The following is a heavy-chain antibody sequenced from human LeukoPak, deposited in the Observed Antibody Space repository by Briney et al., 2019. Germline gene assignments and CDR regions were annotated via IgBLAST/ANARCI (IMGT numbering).Heavy chain of an antibody. V-gene: IGHV4-34*01. D-gene: IGHD3-9*01. CDR1: GGSFSGYY. J-gene: IGHJ4*02. CDR2: IYYSGST. Sequence: RPSETLSLTCAVYGGSFSGYYWSWIRQPPGKGLEWIGSIYYSGSTYYNPSLKSRVTISVDTSKNQFSLELSSVTAADTAVYYCARDLIENYDILTGYGYWGQGTLVTVSS. CDR3: ARDLIENYDILTGYGY.